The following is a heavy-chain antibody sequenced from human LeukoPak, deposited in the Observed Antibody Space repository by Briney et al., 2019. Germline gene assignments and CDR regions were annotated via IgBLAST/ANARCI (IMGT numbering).Heavy chain of an antibody. V-gene: IGHV4-30-4*01. D-gene: IGHD2-2*01. J-gene: IGHJ5*02. CDR2: IYYSGST. CDR1: GGSISSGDYY. CDR3: ARDGSSSRSGFDP. Sequence: PSQTLSLTCTVSGGSISSGDYYWSWLRQPPGKGLEWIGYIYYSGSTYYNPSLKSRVTISVDTSKNQFSLKLSSVTAADTAVYYCARDGSSSRSGFDPWGQGTLVTVSS.